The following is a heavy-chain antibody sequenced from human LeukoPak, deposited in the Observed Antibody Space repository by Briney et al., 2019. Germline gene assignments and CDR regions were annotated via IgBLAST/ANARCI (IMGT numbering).Heavy chain of an antibody. J-gene: IGHJ3*02. CDR1: GYTFTSYG. Sequence: ASVKVSCKASGYTFTSYGISWVRQAPGQGLEWMGWISAYNGNTNYAQKLQGRVTMTTDTSTSTAYMELRSLRSDDTAVYYCARGRYSGRSVWAFDIWGQGTMVTVSS. D-gene: IGHD1-26*01. CDR3: ARGRYSGRSVWAFDI. CDR2: ISAYNGNT. V-gene: IGHV1-18*01.